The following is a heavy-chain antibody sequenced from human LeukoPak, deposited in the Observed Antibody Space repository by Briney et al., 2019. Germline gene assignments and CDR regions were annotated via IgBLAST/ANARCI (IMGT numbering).Heavy chain of an antibody. J-gene: IGHJ4*02. CDR2: ISGSGGST. CDR3: AKERRSMARGVMNFDY. Sequence: GGSLRLSCAASGFTFSSYAMSWVLQAPGKGLEWVSAISGSGGSTYYADSVKGRFTIPRDNSKNTLYLQMNSLRAEDTAVYYSAKERRSMARGVMNFDYWGQGTLVTVSS. V-gene: IGHV3-23*01. D-gene: IGHD3-10*01. CDR1: GFTFSSYA.